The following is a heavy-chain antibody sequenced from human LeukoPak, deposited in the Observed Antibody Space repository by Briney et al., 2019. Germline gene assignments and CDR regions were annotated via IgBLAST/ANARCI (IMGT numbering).Heavy chain of an antibody. CDR3: AKDRRVYNWNPTFNFDY. CDR2: ISGSGGST. J-gene: IGHJ4*02. CDR1: GFTFSSYA. Sequence: HPGGSLRLSCAASGFTFSSYAMSWVRQAPGKGLEWVSAISGSGGSTYYADSVKGRFTISGDNSKNTLYLQMNSLRAEDTAVYYCAKDRRVYNWNPTFNFDYWGQGTLVTVSS. V-gene: IGHV3-23*01. D-gene: IGHD1-20*01.